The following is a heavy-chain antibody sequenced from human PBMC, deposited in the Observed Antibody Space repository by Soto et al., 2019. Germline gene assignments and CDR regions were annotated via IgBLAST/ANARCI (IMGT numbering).Heavy chain of an antibody. CDR3: ARDHLILPAHAFLYRSDV. V-gene: IGHV3-74*01. J-gene: IGHJ6*02. CDR1: GFTFSSYW. Sequence: GGSLRLSCAASGFTFSSYWIHWVRQAPWKGLVWVSRIKGDGSGTNYADSVKGRFTISRDNAKNTLYLQLNSLRAEDTAVYYCARDHLILPAHAFLYRSDVCRRGATINGS. D-gene: IGHD3-16*01. CDR2: IKGDGSGT.